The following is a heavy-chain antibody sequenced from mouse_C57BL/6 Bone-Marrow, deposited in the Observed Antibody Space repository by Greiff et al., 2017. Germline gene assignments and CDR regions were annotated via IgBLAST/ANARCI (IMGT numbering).Heavy chain of an antibody. V-gene: IGHV5-4*01. Sequence: EVNVVESGGGLVKPGGSLKLSCAASGFTFSSYAMSWVRQTPEKRLEWVATISDGGSYTYYPDNVKGRFTISRDNAKNNLYLQMSHLKSEDTAMYYCARDRKFITTVVEDAMDYWGQGTSVTVSS. CDR1: GFTFSSYA. D-gene: IGHD1-1*01. J-gene: IGHJ4*01. CDR3: ARDRKFITTVVEDAMDY. CDR2: ISDGGSYT.